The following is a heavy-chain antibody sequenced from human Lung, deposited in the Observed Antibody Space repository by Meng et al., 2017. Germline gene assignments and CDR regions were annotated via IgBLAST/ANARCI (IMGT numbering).Heavy chain of an antibody. D-gene: IGHD6-13*01. V-gene: IGHV1-18*01. CDR2: ISVKNGEA. CDR3: ARYVPNGSFWYFDF. J-gene: IGHJ2*01. Sequence: HVQLVQSGADAKKPGASMKVSCKASGYIFTNYYISWVRQAPGQGLEWMGWISVKNGEAKYPQNFQGRVTMTTDTTTSTAYMELRSLTSDDTAVYYCARYVPNGSFWYFDFWGRGTLVTVSS. CDR1: GYIFTNYY.